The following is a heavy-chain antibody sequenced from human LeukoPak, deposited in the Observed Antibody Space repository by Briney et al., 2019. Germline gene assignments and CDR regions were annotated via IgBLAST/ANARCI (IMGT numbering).Heavy chain of an antibody. Sequence: ASVKVSCKASGYTFTSYYMHWVRQAPGQGLEWMGIINPSGGSTSYAQKFQGRVTMTRDMSTSTVYMELSSLRSEDTAVYYCARDQGFNNWNDAGAFDIWGQGTMVTVSS. V-gene: IGHV1-46*01. CDR3: ARDQGFNNWNDAGAFDI. CDR1: GYTFTSYY. J-gene: IGHJ3*02. D-gene: IGHD1-20*01. CDR2: INPSGGST.